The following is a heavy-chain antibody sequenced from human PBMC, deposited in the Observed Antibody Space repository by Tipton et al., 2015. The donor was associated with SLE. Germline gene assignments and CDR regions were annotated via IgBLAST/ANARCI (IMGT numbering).Heavy chain of an antibody. Sequence: QLVQSGAEVKKSGESLKISCRGSGYSFTTFWIGWVRQMPGKGLEWMGIIYPGASDTRYSPSFQGQVTISADKSINTAYLQWSSLRARGTSMYYGARHVAAVFWSGYSNWFGPWAQGTLVTVSS. V-gene: IGHV5-51*01. CDR1: GYSFTTFW. D-gene: IGHD3-3*01. CDR3: ARHVAAVFWSGYSNWFGP. J-gene: IGHJ5*02. CDR2: IYPGASDT.